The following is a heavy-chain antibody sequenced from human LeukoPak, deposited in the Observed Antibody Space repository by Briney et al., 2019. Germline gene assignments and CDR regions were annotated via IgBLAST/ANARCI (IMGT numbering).Heavy chain of an antibody. CDR1: GLLFCDYG. V-gene: IGHV3-49*04. D-gene: IGHD2-21*01. CDR2: IRSKPYGGTA. CDR3: TVQVIPSDKWFDP. Sequence: GGSLRLSCTASGLLFCDYGMTWVRQAPGKGLEWVGFIRSKPYGGTADYAESVKGRFTISRDDSRTIAYLDMNGLKTEDSAVYHCTVQVIPSDKWFDPWGLGTPVSVSS. J-gene: IGHJ5*02.